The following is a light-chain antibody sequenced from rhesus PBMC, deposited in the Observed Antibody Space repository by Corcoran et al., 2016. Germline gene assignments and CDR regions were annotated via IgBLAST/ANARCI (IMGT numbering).Light chain of an antibody. V-gene: IGKV1-22*01. Sequence: DILMTQSPSSLSASVGDTVTITCRASQGFSSWVAWYQQKPGKAPKLLIYKAFSLQSGVPSRFSGSGSGTEFTLTLSGLQSEDFATYFCLQNNKTPWTFGQGTKVEIK. CDR3: LQNNKTPWT. CDR1: QGFSSW. J-gene: IGKJ1*01. CDR2: KAF.